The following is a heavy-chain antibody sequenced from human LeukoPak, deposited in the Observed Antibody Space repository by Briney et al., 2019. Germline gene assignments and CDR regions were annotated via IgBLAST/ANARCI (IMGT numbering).Heavy chain of an antibody. D-gene: IGHD3-22*01. CDR2: ISAYNGNT. J-gene: IGHJ4*02. Sequence: ASVKVSCKASGYTFTSYGISWVRQAPGQGLEWMGWISAYNGNTNYAQKFQGRVTMTSDTSISTAYMELSRLRSDDTALYYCTRGSYYDSSGYSGVRLFDYWGQGTPVTVPS. CDR1: GYTFTSYG. V-gene: IGHV1-18*01. CDR3: TRGSYYDSSGYSGVRLFDY.